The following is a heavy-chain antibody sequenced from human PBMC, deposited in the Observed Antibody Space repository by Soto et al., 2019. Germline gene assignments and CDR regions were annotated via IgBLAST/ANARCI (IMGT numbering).Heavy chain of an antibody. D-gene: IGHD6-19*01. CDR2: MNPNSGNT. V-gene: IGHV1-8*01. CDR3: ARGPVAGTLYYYYYGMDV. J-gene: IGHJ6*02. Sequence: ASVKVSCKASGYTFTSYDINWVRQATGQGLEWMGWMNPNSGNTGYAQKFQGRVTMTRNTSISTAYMELSSLRSEDTAVYYCARGPVAGTLYYYYYGMDVWGHGTTVTVSS. CDR1: GYTFTSYD.